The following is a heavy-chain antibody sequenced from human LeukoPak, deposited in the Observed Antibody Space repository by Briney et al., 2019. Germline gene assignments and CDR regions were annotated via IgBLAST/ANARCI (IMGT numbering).Heavy chain of an antibody. Sequence: SVKVSCKASGGTFSSYAISWVRQAPGQGLEWMGRIIPILGIANYAQKFQGRVTITADKSTSTAYMELSSLRSEDTAVYYCARDGYKQWVSTFDYWGQGTLVTVSS. CDR2: IIPILGIA. CDR3: ARDGYKQWVSTFDY. J-gene: IGHJ4*02. CDR1: GGTFSSYA. D-gene: IGHD6-19*01. V-gene: IGHV1-69*04.